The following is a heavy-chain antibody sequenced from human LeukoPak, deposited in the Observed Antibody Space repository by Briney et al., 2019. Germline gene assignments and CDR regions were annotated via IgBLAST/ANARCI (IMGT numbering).Heavy chain of an antibody. CDR3: AKDTSMRPKAHFDY. J-gene: IGHJ4*02. D-gene: IGHD3-16*01. V-gene: IGHV3-11*01. Sequence: KSGGSLRLSCAASGFTFSNYYMSWIRQAPGKGLEWVSYISSSGSTIYYADSVKGRFTISRDNAKNSLYLQMNSLRAEDTAVYYCAKDTSMRPKAHFDYWGQGTLVTVSS. CDR1: GFTFSNYY. CDR2: ISSSGSTI.